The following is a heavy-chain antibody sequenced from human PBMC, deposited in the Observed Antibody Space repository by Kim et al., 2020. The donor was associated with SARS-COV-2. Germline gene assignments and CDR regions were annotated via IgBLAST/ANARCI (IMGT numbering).Heavy chain of an antibody. J-gene: IGHJ5*02. V-gene: IGHV3-11*06. CDR3: ARAVDILTGYYWSWFDP. Sequence: KGRIPISRDTAKNSLYLQMNSLGAEDTAVYYCARAVDILTGYYWSWFDPWGQGTLVTVSS. D-gene: IGHD3-9*01.